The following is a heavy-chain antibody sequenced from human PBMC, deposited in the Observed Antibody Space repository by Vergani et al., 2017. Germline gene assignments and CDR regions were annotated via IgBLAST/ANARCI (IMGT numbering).Heavy chain of an antibody. V-gene: IGHV1-69*06. J-gene: IGHJ3*02. D-gene: IGHD3-22*01. CDR2: IIPIFGTA. CDR3: ARALLHYYDSSGRLDAFDI. CDR1: GGTFSSYA. Sequence: VQLVESGGGLVKPGSSVKVSCKASGGTFSSYAISWVRQAPGQGLEWMGGIIPIFGTANYAQKFQGRVTITADKSTSTAYMELSSLRSEDTAVYYCARALLHYYDSSGRLDAFDIWGQGTMVTVSS.